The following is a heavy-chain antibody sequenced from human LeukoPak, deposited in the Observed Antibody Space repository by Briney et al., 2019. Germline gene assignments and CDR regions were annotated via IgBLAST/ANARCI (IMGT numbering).Heavy chain of an antibody. Sequence: GGSLRLSCAASGFTFSSYWMHWVRQAPGKGLVWVSRINSDGSSTSYADSVKGRFTISRDNSKNKLYLQKNSLRAEDTAVFYCAKGADIVGVPAAYPVDYWGQGTLVTVSS. V-gene: IGHV3-74*01. CDR3: AKGADIVGVPAAYPVDY. CDR1: GFTFSSYW. CDR2: INSDGSST. D-gene: IGHD2-2*01. J-gene: IGHJ4*02.